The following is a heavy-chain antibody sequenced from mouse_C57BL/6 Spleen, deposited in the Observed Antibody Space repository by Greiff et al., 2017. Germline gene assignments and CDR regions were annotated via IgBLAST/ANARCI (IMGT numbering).Heavy chain of an antibody. Sequence: VQLQQPGAELVKPGASVKMSCKASGYTFTSYWITWVKQRPGQGLEWIGDIYPGSGSTNYNEKFKGKATLTVDTSSSTAYMQLSSLTSEDSAVYYCARGDYDYDGTGFDYWGQGTTLTVSS. V-gene: IGHV1-55*01. D-gene: IGHD2-4*01. CDR3: ARGDYDYDGTGFDY. J-gene: IGHJ2*01. CDR2: IYPGSGST. CDR1: GYTFTSYW.